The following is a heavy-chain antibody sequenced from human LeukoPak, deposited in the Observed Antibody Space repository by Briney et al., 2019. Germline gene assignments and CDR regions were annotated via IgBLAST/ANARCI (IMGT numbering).Heavy chain of an antibody. Sequence: SETLSLTCTVSGGSVSSGSYYWSWIRQPRGKGLEWIGYIYYSGSTNYNPSLKSRVTISVDTSKNQFSLKLSSVTAADTAVYYCARDRVAVAGTKYYHYGMDVWGQGTTVTVSS. D-gene: IGHD6-19*01. CDR2: IYYSGST. J-gene: IGHJ6*02. CDR3: ARDRVAVAGTKYYHYGMDV. CDR1: GGSVSSGSYY. V-gene: IGHV4-61*01.